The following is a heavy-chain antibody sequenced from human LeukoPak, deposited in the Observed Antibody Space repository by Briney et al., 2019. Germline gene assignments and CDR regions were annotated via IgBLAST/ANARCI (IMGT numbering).Heavy chain of an antibody. Sequence: SETLSLTCAVYGGSFSGYYWIWIRQPPGKGLEWIGEINHSGSTNYNPSLKSRVTISLDTSKNQFSLKLSSVTAADTAVYYCARLKTYGSGSYYIVTRNRSIDYWGQGTLVTVSS. D-gene: IGHD3-10*01. J-gene: IGHJ4*02. V-gene: IGHV4-34*01. CDR3: ARLKTYGSGSYYIVTRNRSIDY. CDR2: INHSGST. CDR1: GGSFSGYY.